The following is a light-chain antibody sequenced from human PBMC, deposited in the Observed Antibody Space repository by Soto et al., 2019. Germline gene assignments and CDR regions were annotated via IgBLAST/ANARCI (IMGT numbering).Light chain of an antibody. J-gene: IGKJ3*01. CDR2: KTS. CDR1: QSISSW. V-gene: IGKV1-5*03. Sequence: DIQMPQSPSTLSASVGDRVTITCRASQSISSWLAWYQQKPWKAPKLLIYKTSSLKSGVPSRFSGSGSGTEFPLTISSRQADEFATYYCQQSRVFGPGTKVDIK. CDR3: QQSRV.